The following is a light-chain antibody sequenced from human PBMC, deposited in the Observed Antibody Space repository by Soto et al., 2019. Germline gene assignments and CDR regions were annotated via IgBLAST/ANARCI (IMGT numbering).Light chain of an antibody. J-gene: IGKJ2*01. CDR1: QTINSK. Sequence: DIQMTQSPSTLSASVGDRVTITCRASQTINSKLAWYQKKPGQAPKLLIFDGYNLESGVPSRFSGSGSGTEFTLSIGSLKPDDFATYYCQQYETYFRYTFGQGTKLDIK. CDR3: QQYETYFRYT. CDR2: DGY. V-gene: IGKV1-5*01.